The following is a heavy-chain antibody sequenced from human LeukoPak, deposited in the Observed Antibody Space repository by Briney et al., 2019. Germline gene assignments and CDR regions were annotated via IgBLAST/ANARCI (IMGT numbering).Heavy chain of an antibody. D-gene: IGHD3-10*02. CDR2: ISSSGSST. Sequence: PGGSLRLSCAASGFTFSSYSMNWVRQAPGKGLEWVSHISSSGSSTYYADSVKGRFTISRDNAKNSLYLQMNSLRAEDTAVYYCARDTYYVPAFDIWGQGTMVTVSS. CDR1: GFTFSSYS. J-gene: IGHJ3*02. V-gene: IGHV3-48*04. CDR3: ARDTYYVPAFDI.